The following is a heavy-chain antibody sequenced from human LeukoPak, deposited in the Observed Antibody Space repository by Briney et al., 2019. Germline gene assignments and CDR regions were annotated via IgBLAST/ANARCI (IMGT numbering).Heavy chain of an antibody. CDR1: GGSISSYY. CDR3: ARDTVTYYYYYGMDV. CDR2: IYYSGST. D-gene: IGHD4-11*01. V-gene: IGHV4-59*12. Sequence: SETLSLTCTVSGGSISSYYWSWIRQPPGKGLEWIGYIYYSGSTNYNPSLKSRVTMSVDTSKNQFSLKLSSVTAADTAVYYCARDTVTYYYYYGMDVWGQGTTVTVSS. J-gene: IGHJ6*02.